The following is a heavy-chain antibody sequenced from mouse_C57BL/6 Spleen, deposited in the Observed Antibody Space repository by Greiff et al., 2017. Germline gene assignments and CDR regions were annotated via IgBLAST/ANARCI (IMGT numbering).Heavy chain of an antibody. CDR3: ARRRSLHTYWYVGV. J-gene: IGHJ1*03. CDR1: GYTFTSYW. Sequence: QVQLQQPGAELVMPGASVKLSCKASGYTFTSYWMHWVKQRPGQGLEWIGEIDPSDSYTNYNQKFKGKSTLTVDKSSSTAYMQLSSLTSEDSTVYYCARRRSLHTYWYVGVWGTGTTVTVSS. D-gene: IGHD2-1*01. CDR2: IDPSDSYT. V-gene: IGHV1-69*01.